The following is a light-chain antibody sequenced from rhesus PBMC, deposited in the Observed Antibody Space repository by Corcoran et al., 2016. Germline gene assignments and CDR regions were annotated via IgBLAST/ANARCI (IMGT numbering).Light chain of an antibody. J-gene: IGKJ4*01. CDR1: ENVNNY. CDR2: KAS. CDR3: QHGYSTPLT. V-gene: IGKV1-74*01. Sequence: DIQMTQSPSSLSASVGDRVTITCRASENVNNYLNWYQQKPGKAHKLLIYKASTLQSGVPSRFSGSGSGTDYTFTISSLQPEDVATYYCQHGYSTPLTFGGGTKVEIK.